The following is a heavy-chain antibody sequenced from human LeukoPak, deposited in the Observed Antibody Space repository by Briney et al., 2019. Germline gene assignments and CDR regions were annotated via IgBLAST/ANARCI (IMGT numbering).Heavy chain of an antibody. J-gene: IGHJ6*02. Sequence: ASVKVSCKASGGTFSSYAISWVRQAPGQGLEWMGWISAYNGNTNYAQHLQGRVTMTTDTSTSTAYMELRSLRSDDTAVYYCARDHYYDSGTYYYYYGMDVWGQGTTVIVFS. D-gene: IGHD3-10*01. CDR3: ARDHYYDSGTYYYYYGMDV. V-gene: IGHV1-18*01. CDR1: GGTFSSYA. CDR2: ISAYNGNT.